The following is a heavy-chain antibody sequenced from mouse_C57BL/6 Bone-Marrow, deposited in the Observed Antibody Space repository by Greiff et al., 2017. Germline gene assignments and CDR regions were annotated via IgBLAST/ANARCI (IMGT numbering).Heavy chain of an antibody. CDR2: FDPSDSET. J-gene: IGHJ2*01. V-gene: IGHV1-52*01. CDR3: ARGGNYVSSYHFDY. D-gene: IGHD1-1*01. CDR1: GYTFTSYW. Sequence: VQLQQPGAELVRPGSSVKLSCKASGYTFTSYWMHWVKQRPIQGLEWIGKFDPSDSETHYNQKFKDKATLTLDKSSSTAYIQLSSLTSEDSAVYYCARGGNYVSSYHFDYWGQGTTLTVSS.